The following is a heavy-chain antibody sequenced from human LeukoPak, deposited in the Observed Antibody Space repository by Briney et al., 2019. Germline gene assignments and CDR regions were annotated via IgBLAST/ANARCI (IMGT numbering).Heavy chain of an antibody. CDR1: GFTFSTYG. J-gene: IGHJ4*02. D-gene: IGHD2-15*01. CDR3: AKEAGVAAIGGVLDY. CDR2: ISGSGGST. Sequence: GGSLRLSCAASGFTFSTYGMHWVRQAPGKGLEWVSAISGSGGSTYYADSVKGRFTISRDNSKNTLYLQMNSLRAEDTAVYYCAKEAGVAAIGGVLDYWGQGTLVTVSS. V-gene: IGHV3-23*01.